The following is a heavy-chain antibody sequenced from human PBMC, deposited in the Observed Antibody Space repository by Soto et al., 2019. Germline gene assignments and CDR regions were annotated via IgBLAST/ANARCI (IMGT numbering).Heavy chain of an antibody. CDR1: GYTFTDYF. J-gene: IGHJ5*02. V-gene: IGHV1-2*02. CDR3: ARVTLKAGNWFDP. Sequence: QVQLVQSGAEVKKPGASVKVSCKASGYTFTDYFIHWVRQAPGQGFEWMGWINPKSRGTNYAQNFQVRVTKTRDTSNSTAYRELRGLRSDDTAVYYCARVTLKAGNWFDPWGQGTLVTVSS. CDR2: INPKSRGT.